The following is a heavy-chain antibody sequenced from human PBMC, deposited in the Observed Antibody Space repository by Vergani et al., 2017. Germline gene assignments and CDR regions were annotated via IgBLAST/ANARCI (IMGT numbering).Heavy chain of an antibody. CDR2: IQQSGDT. CDR1: DSSIMTNPY. D-gene: IGHD3-10*01. J-gene: IGHJ6*02. CDR3: ERRRGSGGFFPSSYFYGMDV. V-gene: IGHV4-38-2*01. Sequence: QVQLQESGPGLVKPSETLTPTCDVSDSSIMTNPYWGWFRQSPGKRREWIGCIQQSGDTHYNSTLKSGVSISFVSSSKFSLSLTSVTAADTAIYYCERRRGSGGFFPSSYFYGMDVWGHGTTVTVSS.